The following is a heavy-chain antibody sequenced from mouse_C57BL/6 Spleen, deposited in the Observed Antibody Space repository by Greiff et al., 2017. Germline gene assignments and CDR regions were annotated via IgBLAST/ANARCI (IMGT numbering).Heavy chain of an antibody. J-gene: IGHJ3*01. Sequence: VQLQQPGAELVKPGASVKMSCKASGYTFTSYWITWVKQRPGQGLEWIGDIYPGSGSTNYNEKFKSKATLTVDKSSSTAYMQLSSLTSEDSAVYYCERFPFFAYWGQGTLVTVSA. V-gene: IGHV1-55*01. CDR2: IYPGSGST. CDR1: GYTFTSYW. CDR3: ERFPFFAY.